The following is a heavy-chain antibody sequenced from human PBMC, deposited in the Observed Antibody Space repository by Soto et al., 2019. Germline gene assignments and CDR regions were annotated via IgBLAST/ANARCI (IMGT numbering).Heavy chain of an antibody. D-gene: IGHD6-13*01. V-gene: IGHV5-51*01. Sequence: PGESLKISCKGSGYSFTTYWIGWVRQMPGKGLEGMVIIYPGDSDTRYSPSFQGQVTISADKSINTTYLQWSSLKASDTAIYYCARQAAAGKYYYAMDGWDQGTTVTVSS. J-gene: IGHJ6*02. CDR1: GYSFTTYW. CDR2: IYPGDSDT. CDR3: ARQAAAGKYYYAMDG.